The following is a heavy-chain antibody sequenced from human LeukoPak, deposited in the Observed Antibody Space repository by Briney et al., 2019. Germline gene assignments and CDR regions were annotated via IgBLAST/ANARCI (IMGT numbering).Heavy chain of an antibody. CDR1: GFMFSSYA. J-gene: IGHJ6*02. V-gene: IGHV3-30-3*01. Sequence: GGSLRLSCAASGFMFSSYAVHWVRQAPGKGLEWVALISYDGSNKYYADSVKGRFTISRDNSKNTLYLQMNSLRPEDTAVYYCARAGYSAYGMDVWGQGTTDTVSS. CDR2: ISYDGSNK. CDR3: ARAGYSAYGMDV. D-gene: IGHD5-12*01.